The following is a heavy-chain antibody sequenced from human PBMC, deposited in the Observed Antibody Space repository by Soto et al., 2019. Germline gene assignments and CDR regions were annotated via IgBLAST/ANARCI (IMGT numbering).Heavy chain of an antibody. CDR3: ARAYYYYGMDV. CDR1: GGYISSYY. V-gene: IGHV4-59*01. CDR2: IYYSGST. J-gene: IGHJ6*02. Sequence: SETLSLTCTVSGGYISSYYWNWIRQHPGKGLEWIGYIYYSGSTNYNPSLKSRVTISVDTSKNQFSLKLSSVTAADTAVYYCARAYYYYGMDVWGQGTTVTVSS.